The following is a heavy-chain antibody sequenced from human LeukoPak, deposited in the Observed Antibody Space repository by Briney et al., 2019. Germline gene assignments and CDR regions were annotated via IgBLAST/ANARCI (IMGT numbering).Heavy chain of an antibody. V-gene: IGHV5-51*01. CDR1: GYSFTSYW. J-gene: IGHJ4*02. CDR2: IYPGDSDT. Sequence: GESLKISCKGSGYSFTSYWIGWVRQMPGKGLEWMGIIYPGDSDTKYSPSFQGQVTISADKSISTAYLQWSSLKASDTAMYSCARSVYYDSSGHPYYFDYWGQGTLVTVSS. D-gene: IGHD3-22*01. CDR3: ARSVYYDSSGHPYYFDY.